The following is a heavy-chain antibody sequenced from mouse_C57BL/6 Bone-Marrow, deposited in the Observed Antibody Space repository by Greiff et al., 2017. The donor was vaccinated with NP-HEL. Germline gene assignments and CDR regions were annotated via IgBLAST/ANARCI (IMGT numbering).Heavy chain of an antibody. V-gene: IGHV1-50*01. Sequence: QVQLQQPGAELVKPGASVKLSCKASGYTFTSYWMQWVKQRPGQGLEWIGEIDPSDSYTNYNQKFKGKATLTVDTSSSTAYMQLSSLTSEDSAVYYCARHPTTVVETWYFDVWGTGTTVTVSS. CDR3: ARHPTTVVETWYFDV. CDR1: GYTFTSYW. CDR2: IDPSDSYT. J-gene: IGHJ1*03. D-gene: IGHD1-1*01.